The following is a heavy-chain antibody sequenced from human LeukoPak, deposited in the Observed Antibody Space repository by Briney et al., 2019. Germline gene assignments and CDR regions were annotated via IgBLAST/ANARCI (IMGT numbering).Heavy chain of an antibody. D-gene: IGHD3-10*01. Sequence: PSETLSLTCTVSGGSISGYYWSWIRQPPGKGLEWIAYIYYNGISNYNPSLKSRVIISVDSSKNQFSLKLTSVTAADTAVYYCARITMVRGAGAFDIWGQGTMVTVSS. CDR1: GGSISGYY. CDR3: ARITMVRGAGAFDI. J-gene: IGHJ3*02. CDR2: IYYNGIS. V-gene: IGHV4-59*01.